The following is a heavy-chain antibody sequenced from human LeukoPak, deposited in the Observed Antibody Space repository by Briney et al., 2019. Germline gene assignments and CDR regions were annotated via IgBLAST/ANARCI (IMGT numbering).Heavy chain of an antibody. Sequence: GGTLRLSCAASGITFSSYGMSWVRQAPGKGLEWVSSISSTGGTTYYADSVKGRFTISRDNSKNTLYLQMNSLRAEDTAVYYCAKVPGGKLLWFGSEWWFDPWGQGTLVTVSS. V-gene: IGHV3-23*01. CDR3: AKVPGGKLLWFGSEWWFDP. D-gene: IGHD3-10*01. CDR2: ISSTGGTT. CDR1: GITFSSYG. J-gene: IGHJ5*02.